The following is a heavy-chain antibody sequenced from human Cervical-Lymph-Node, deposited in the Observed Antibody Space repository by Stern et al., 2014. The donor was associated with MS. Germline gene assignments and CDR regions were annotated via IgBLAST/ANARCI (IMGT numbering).Heavy chain of an antibody. J-gene: IGHJ4*02. D-gene: IGHD4-11*01. CDR1: GGSISSSYY. Sequence: QLQLQESGPGLVKHSETLSRTCTVSGGSISSSYYWGWIRQSSGKGLEWIGSIDDTGRTFYNPSLKSRVTISVETSNNQLSLKLSSVTAADTAVYYCVRQVTVRSRFDYWGQGTLVTVSS. V-gene: IGHV4-39*01. CDR3: VRQVTVRSRFDY. CDR2: IDDTGRT.